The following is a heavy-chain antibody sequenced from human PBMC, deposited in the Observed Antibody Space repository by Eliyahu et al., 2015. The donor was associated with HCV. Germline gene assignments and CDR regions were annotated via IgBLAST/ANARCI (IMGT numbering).Heavy chain of an antibody. CDR1: GFTFSSYN. D-gene: IGHD6-19*01. V-gene: IGHV3-21*02. J-gene: IGHJ4*02. CDR3: ARDGLGAGTGDY. CDR2: ISFSGSYI. Sequence: EVQLVESGGGLVKPGGSLRLSCAASGFTFSSYNMNWVRQAPGKGLEWGSSISFSGSYIYYADSVKGRFTISRDNAKNSLYLQMNTLRVEDTAVYYCARDGLGAGTGDYWGQGALVTVSS.